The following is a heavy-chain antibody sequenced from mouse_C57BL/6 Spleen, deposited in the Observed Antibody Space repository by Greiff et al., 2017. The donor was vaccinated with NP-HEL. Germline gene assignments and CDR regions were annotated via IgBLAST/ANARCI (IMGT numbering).Heavy chain of an antibody. Sequence: QVQLQQSGAELVKPGASVKISCKASGYAFSSYWMNWVKQRPGKGLEWIGQIYPGDGDTNYNGKFKGKATLTADKSSSTAYMQLSSLTSEDSAVYFCARGDYSNYGVDYWGQGTSVTVSS. V-gene: IGHV1-80*01. D-gene: IGHD2-5*01. CDR3: ARGDYSNYGVDY. J-gene: IGHJ4*01. CDR1: GYAFSSYW. CDR2: IYPGDGDT.